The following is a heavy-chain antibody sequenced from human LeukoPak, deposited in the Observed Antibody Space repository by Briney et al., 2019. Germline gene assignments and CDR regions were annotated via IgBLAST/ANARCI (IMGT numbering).Heavy chain of an antibody. CDR1: GFTFDDYA. CDR3: VKDRTGGDVFTDVFDM. V-gene: IGHV3-9*03. Sequence: QPGGSLRLSCAASGFTFDDYAMHWVRHAPGKGLEWVSGISWSSRSIAYADSVKGRFTISRDNAKNSLYLQMNSLRPDDMALYYCVKDRTGGDVFTDVFDMWGQGTMVTVSS. D-gene: IGHD2-21*01. CDR2: ISWSSRSI. J-gene: IGHJ3*02.